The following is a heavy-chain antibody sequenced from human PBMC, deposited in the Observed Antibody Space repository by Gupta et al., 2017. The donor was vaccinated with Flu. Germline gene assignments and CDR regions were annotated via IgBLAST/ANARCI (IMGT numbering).Heavy chain of an antibody. V-gene: IGHV4-30-4*01. CDR2: IYRSGSA. Sequence: SWFRQPPGKGLEWIGYIYRSGSAYDNPSLKSRINIAVDTSKNQVSLKVNSVTAADTAVYYWARKKEVVVVPVPYDAFDIWGQGTGVTVSS. CDR3: ARKKEVVVVPVPYDAFDI. J-gene: IGHJ3*02. D-gene: IGHD2-2*01.